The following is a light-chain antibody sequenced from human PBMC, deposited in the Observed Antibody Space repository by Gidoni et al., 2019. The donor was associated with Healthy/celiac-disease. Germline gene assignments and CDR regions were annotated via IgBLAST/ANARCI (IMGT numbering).Light chain of an antibody. CDR2: DAS. CDR3: QQSYSTPQLT. V-gene: IGKV1-39*01. J-gene: IGKJ4*01. CDR1: QSISSY. Sequence: DIQMTQSPSSLSASVGDRVTITCRASQSISSYLNWYQQKPGKAPKLLIYDASSLQSGVPSRFSGSGSGTDFTLTISSLQPEDFATYYCQQSYSTPQLTFGGGTKEEIK.